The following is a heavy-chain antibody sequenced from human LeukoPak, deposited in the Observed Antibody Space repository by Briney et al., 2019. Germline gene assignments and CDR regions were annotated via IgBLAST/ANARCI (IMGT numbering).Heavy chain of an antibody. Sequence: PSQTLSLTCTVSGGSISSGGYYWSWIQQPPGKGLEWIGYIYHSGSTYYNPSLKSRVTISVDRSKNQFSLKLSSVTAADTAVYYCAREGDIVVALDYWGQGTLVTVSS. V-gene: IGHV4-30-2*01. J-gene: IGHJ4*02. CDR2: IYHSGST. CDR3: AREGDIVVALDY. D-gene: IGHD2-2*01. CDR1: GGSISSGGYY.